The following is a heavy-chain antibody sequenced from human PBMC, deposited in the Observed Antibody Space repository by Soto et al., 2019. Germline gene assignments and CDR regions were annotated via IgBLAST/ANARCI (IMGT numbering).Heavy chain of an antibody. D-gene: IGHD2-8*02. V-gene: IGHV3-23*01. CDR2: ISGSGGSP. J-gene: IGHJ4*01. Sequence: PGGSLRLSCAAAGFPFSGDGMSWVRQAPGKGLEWVSSISGSGGSPSYADSVQGRFTISRDNSRNTISLQMNSLRAEDTATYYCAKARCTGNSCYVPDYWGHGSLVTVSS. CDR1: GFPFSGDG. CDR3: AKARCTGNSCYVPDY.